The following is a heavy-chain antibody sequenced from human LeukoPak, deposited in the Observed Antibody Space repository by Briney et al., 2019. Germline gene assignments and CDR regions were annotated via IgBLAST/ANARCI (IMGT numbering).Heavy chain of an antibody. CDR1: GGSISSSNW. CDR3: ARSHSGSYYVAPDY. D-gene: IGHD1-26*01. CDR2: IYHSGST. Sequence: SGTLSLTCAVSGGSISSSNWWSWVRQPPGKGLEWIGEIYHSGSTNYNPSLKSRVTISVDESKNQFSLKLSSVTAADTAVYYCARSHSGSYYVAPDYWGQGTLVTVSS. J-gene: IGHJ4*02. V-gene: IGHV4-4*02.